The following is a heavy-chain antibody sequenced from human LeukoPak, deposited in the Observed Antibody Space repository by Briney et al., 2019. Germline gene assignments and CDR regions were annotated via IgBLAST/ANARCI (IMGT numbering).Heavy chain of an antibody. D-gene: IGHD1-14*01. CDR3: ARHGIRSFDY. J-gene: IGHJ4*02. CDR1: GGSISDYY. Sequence: SETLSLTCTVSGGSISDYYWSWIRQPPGKGLEWVGYIYYSVSTNYNPSLKSRVTMAVDAAKNQSSLKLSSVTAADTAVYYCARHGIRSFDYWGQGTLVTVSS. CDR2: IYYSVST. V-gene: IGHV4-59*08.